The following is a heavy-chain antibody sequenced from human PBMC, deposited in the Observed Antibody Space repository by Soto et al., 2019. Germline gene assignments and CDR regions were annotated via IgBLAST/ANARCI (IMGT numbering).Heavy chain of an antibody. CDR3: ARASIAAAGSFDY. V-gene: IGHV4-39*01. D-gene: IGHD6-13*01. CDR2: IYYSGST. CDR1: GGPLSSSSYY. Sequence: PSETLSLTCTVSGGPLSSSSYYWGWIRQPPGKGLEWIGSIYYSGSTYYNPSLKSRVAISVDTSKNQFSLKLSSVTAADTAVYCCARASIAAAGSFDYWGQGTLVTVSS. J-gene: IGHJ4*02.